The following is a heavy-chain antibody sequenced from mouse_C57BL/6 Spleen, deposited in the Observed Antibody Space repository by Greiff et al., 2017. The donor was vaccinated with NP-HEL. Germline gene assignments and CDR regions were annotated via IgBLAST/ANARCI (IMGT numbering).Heavy chain of an antibody. CDR1: GFSLTSYG. D-gene: IGHD2-5*01. V-gene: IGHV2-2*01. CDR3: ARGYYSNYYAWFAY. J-gene: IGHJ3*01. CDR2: IWSGGST. Sequence: QVQLQQSGPGLVQPSQSLSITCTVSGFSLTSYGVHWVRQSPGKGLEWLGVIWSGGSTDYNAAFISRLSISKDNSKSQVFFKMNSLQADDTAIYYCARGYYSNYYAWFAYWGQGTLVTVSA.